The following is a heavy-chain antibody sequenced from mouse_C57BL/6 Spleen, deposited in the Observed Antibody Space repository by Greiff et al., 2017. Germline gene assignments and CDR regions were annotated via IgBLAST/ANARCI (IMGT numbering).Heavy chain of an antibody. V-gene: IGHV14-4*01. CDR2: IDPANGDT. CDR1: GFNIKDDY. D-gene: IGHD1-1*01. J-gene: IGHJ2*01. Sequence: VQLQQSGAELVRPGASVKLSCTASGFNIKDDYMHWVKQRPEQGLEWIGWIDPANGDTEYASKFQGKATITADTSSNTAYLQLSSLTSEDTAVYYCTTGDYYGSSIDYWGQGTTLTVSS. CDR3: TTGDYYGSSIDY.